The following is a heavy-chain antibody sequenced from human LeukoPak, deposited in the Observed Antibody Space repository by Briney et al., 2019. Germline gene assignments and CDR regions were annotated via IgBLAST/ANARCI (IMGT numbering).Heavy chain of an antibody. CDR1: GFTFSPYA. V-gene: IGHV3-23*01. Sequence: GSLRLSCVASGFTFSPYAMSWVRQAPGKGLELVSDISGSGGSTYYADSVKGRFSISRDNSKNLLHLQMNSLRAEDTAIYYCAKDVGEGNGFDYWGQGTLVTVSS. J-gene: IGHJ4*02. CDR3: AKDVGEGNGFDY. D-gene: IGHD1-1*01. CDR2: ISGSGGST.